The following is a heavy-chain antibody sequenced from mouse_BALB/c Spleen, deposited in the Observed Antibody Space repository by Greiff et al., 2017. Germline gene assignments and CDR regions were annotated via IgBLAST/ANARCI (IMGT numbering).Heavy chain of an antibody. CDR2: IDPENGNT. V-gene: IGHV14-1*02. CDR3: ARSDYYGSSYWYFDV. CDR1: GFNIKDYY. Sequence: VQLQQSGAELVRPGASVKLSCKASGFNIKDYYMHWVKQRPEQGLEWIGWIDPENGNTIYDPKFQGKASITADTSSNTAYLQLSSLTSEDTAVYYCARSDYYGSSYWYFDVWGAGTTVTVSS. J-gene: IGHJ1*01. D-gene: IGHD1-1*01.